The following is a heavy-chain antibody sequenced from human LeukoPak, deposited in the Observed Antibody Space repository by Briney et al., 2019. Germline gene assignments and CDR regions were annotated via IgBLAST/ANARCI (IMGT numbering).Heavy chain of an antibody. CDR3: AREGLRGRRYHDILTGPDWFDP. V-gene: IGHV4-39*07. Sequence: SETLSLTCIVSGGSIGSSRDYWGWIRQPPGKGLEWIGSLYYSGTTYYNPSLKSRVTMSVDTSKNQFSLKLSSVTAADTAVYYCAREGLRGRRYHDILTGPDWFDPWGQATLVTVSS. CDR1: GGSIGSSRDY. CDR2: LYYSGTT. D-gene: IGHD3-9*01. J-gene: IGHJ5*02.